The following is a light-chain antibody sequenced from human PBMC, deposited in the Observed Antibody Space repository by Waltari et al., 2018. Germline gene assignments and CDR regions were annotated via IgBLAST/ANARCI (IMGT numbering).Light chain of an antibody. CDR3: CSDAGSNTLV. CDR1: SSDVGSYNL. J-gene: IGLJ3*02. V-gene: IGLV2-23*01. CDR2: EGT. Sequence: QSALTQPASVSGSPGQSITISCTGTSSDVGSYNLVSWYQQHPGKAPKLMIYEGTKRPSGVSNRCSGAKSGNTASLTISGRQTEDEADYYCCSDAGSNTLVFGGGTKLTVL.